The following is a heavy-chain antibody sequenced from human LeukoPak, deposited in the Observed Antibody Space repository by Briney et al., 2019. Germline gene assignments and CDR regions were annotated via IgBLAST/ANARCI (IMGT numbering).Heavy chain of an antibody. V-gene: IGHV1-18*01. J-gene: IGHJ6*02. CDR1: GYTLTSYG. D-gene: IGHD3-9*01. CDR3: ARDFESASYCYYGMDV. CDR2: ISAYNGNT. Sequence: GASVKVSCKAPGYTLTSYGISWVRQAPGQGLEWMGWISAYNGNTNYAQKLQGRVTMTTDTSTSTAYMELRSLRSDDTAVYYCARDFESASYCYYGMDVWGQGTTVTVSS.